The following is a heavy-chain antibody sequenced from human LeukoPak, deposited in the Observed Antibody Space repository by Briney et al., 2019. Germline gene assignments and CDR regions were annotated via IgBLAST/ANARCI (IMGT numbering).Heavy chain of an antibody. D-gene: IGHD1-26*01. CDR3: ARAASGSNAGLFDY. CDR2: IYYSGST. J-gene: IGHJ4*02. CDR1: GGSISSYY. V-gene: IGHV4-59*01. Sequence: PSETLSLTCTVSGGSISSYYWSWIRQSPGKGLEWIGYIYYSGSTNYNPSLKSRVTISVDTSKNQFSLKLSSLTAADTAVYYCARAASGSNAGLFDYWGQGTLVTVSS.